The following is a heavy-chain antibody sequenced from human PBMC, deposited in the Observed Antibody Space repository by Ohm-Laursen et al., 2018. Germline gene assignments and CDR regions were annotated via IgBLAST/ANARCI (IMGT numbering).Heavy chain of an antibody. V-gene: IGHV4-4*07. J-gene: IGHJ4*02. CDR1: GDSISSYY. Sequence: SDTLSLTCTVSGDSISSYYWSWIRQPAGKGLEWIGRIYTSGSTNYNPSHKSRVTMSADTSKNQFSLKLGSVTAADTAVYYCAGRGYWGQGTLVTVSS. CDR2: IYTSGST. CDR3: AGRGY.